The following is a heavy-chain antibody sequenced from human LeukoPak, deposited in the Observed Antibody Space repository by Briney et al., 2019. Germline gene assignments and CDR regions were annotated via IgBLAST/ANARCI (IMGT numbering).Heavy chain of an antibody. Sequence: GGSLRLSCAASGFTFSNSAMTWVRQAPGKGLEWVSLISGTDGSTYYADSVKGRFSISRDNSKNTLNLQMNSLRAEDTAVYYCAKERPNIAARPVDCWGQGTLVTVSS. CDR2: ISGTDGST. D-gene: IGHD6-6*01. V-gene: IGHV3-23*01. J-gene: IGHJ4*02. CDR3: AKERPNIAARPVDC. CDR1: GFTFSNSA.